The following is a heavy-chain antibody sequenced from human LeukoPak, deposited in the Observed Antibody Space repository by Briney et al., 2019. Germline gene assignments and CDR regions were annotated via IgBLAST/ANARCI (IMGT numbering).Heavy chain of an antibody. V-gene: IGHV3-64D*06. CDR3: VRGTGY. CDR2: ISSNGDNT. CDR1: GFTFSTYV. J-gene: IGHJ4*02. Sequence: GGSLRLSCSVSGFTFSTYVMHWVRQAPGKGLEYVSAISSNGDNTYYADSVKGRFTIPRDNSKDTLYLQMSSLRADDTAVYYCVRGTGYWGQGTVVTVSS.